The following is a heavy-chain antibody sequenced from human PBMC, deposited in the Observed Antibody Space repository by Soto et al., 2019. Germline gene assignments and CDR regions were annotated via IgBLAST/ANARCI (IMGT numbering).Heavy chain of an antibody. V-gene: IGHV6-1*01. Sequence: SQTLSLTCAISGDSVSSNSAAWNWIRQSPSRGLEWLGRTYYRSKWYNDYAVSVKSRITINPDTSKNQFSLQLNSVTPEDTAVYYCARVRVTIFGVVIIGHYYYGMDVWGQGTTVTVS. CDR3: ARVRVTIFGVVIIGHYYYGMDV. D-gene: IGHD3-3*01. CDR1: GDSVSSNSAA. CDR2: TYYRSKWYN. J-gene: IGHJ6*02.